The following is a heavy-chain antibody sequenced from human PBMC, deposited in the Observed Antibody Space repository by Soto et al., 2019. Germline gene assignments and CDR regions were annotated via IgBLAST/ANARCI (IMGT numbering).Heavy chain of an antibody. CDR3: AYLPCSGGSCYWFSFSGMDV. J-gene: IGHJ6*02. V-gene: IGHV2-5*02. CDR2: IDWDDDK. CDR1: GFSLSTSGVG. Sequence: QITLKESGPTLVKPTQTLTLTCTFSGFSLSTSGVGVAWIRQPPGKALEWLALIDWDDDKSYRPSLESRLTITNDTSKTQVVLTMTNMDSVDTATYYCAYLPCSGGSCYWFSFSGMDVWGQGTTVTVSS. D-gene: IGHD2-15*01.